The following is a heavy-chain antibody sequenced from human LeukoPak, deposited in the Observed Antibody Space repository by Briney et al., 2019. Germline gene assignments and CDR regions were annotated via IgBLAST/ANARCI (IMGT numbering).Heavy chain of an antibody. D-gene: IGHD3-9*01. J-gene: IGHJ4*02. Sequence: GSLRLSCAASGFTFSNAWMSWVRQAPGKGLEWVGRIKSKTDGGTTDYAAPVKGRFTISRDDSKNTLYLQMNSLKTEDTAVYYCTTDLAPGDNYDILTGYYYWGQGTLVTVSS. CDR1: GFTFSNAW. V-gene: IGHV3-15*01. CDR3: TTDLAPGDNYDILTGYYY. CDR2: IKSKTDGGTT.